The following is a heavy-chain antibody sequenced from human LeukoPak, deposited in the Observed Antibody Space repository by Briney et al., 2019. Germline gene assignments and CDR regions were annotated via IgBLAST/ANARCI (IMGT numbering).Heavy chain of an antibody. V-gene: IGHV3-20*04. Sequence: PGGSLRLSCAASGFNSDDYGMSWVRQAPGKGLEWVCDIKWDGGGTAYADSVKGRFFISRDNAKNSLYLEMNSLRSEDTALYYFVKIKVYYYYHMDVWGKGTWVTVSS. CDR2: IKWDGGGT. D-gene: IGHD5-24*01. J-gene: IGHJ6*03. CDR1: GFNSDDYG. CDR3: VKIKVYYYYHMDV.